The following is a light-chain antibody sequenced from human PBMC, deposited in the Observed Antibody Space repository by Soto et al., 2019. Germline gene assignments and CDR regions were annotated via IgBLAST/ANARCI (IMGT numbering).Light chain of an antibody. CDR3: AAWDDSLNGYV. J-gene: IGLJ1*01. CDR1: SSDIGAYDY. V-gene: IGLV2-14*01. Sequence: QSVLTQPASLSGSPGQSITISCTGTSSDIGAYDYVSWFQQHPGKAPKLMISEVNNRPSGVSNRFSASKSGTSASLAISGLQSEDEADYHCAAWDDSLNGYVFGTGTKVTVL. CDR2: EVN.